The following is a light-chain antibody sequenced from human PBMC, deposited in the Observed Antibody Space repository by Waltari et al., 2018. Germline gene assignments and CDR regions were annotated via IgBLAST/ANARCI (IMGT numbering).Light chain of an antibody. CDR1: QDISNY. CDR2: DAS. J-gene: IGKJ4*01. Sequence: DIQMTQSPSSLSASVGDRVTITCPASQDISNYLNWYQQKPGKAHKLLIYDASNLETGIPSRFSGSGSGTDFTFTISSLQPEDIATYYCQQYDNLLTFGGGTKVEIK. CDR3: QQYDNLLT. V-gene: IGKV1-33*01.